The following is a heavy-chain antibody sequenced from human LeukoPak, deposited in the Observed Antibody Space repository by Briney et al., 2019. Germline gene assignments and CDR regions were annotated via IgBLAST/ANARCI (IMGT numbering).Heavy chain of an antibody. CDR2: IYHSGST. CDR3: ARVFWIQDPRGFDP. D-gene: IGHD5-18*01. Sequence: SETLSLTCTVSGYSISSGYYWGWIRQPPGKGLEWIGSIYHSGSTYYNPSLKSRVTISVDTSKNQFSLKLTSVTAADTAVYYCARVFWIQDPRGFDPWGQGTLVTVSS. V-gene: IGHV4-38-2*02. J-gene: IGHJ5*02. CDR1: GYSISSGYY.